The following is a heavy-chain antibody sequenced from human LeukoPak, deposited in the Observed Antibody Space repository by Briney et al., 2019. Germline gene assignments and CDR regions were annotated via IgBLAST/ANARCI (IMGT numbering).Heavy chain of an antibody. D-gene: IGHD2-2*01. CDR3: AKPLGYCSSTSCPGAFDI. V-gene: IGHV3-23*01. Sequence: GSLRLSCAASGFTFCSYSISWVRQAPGEGVEWVSGISGSGGSTYYADSVKGRFTISRDNSKNTLYLQMNSLRAEDTAAYYCAKPLGYCSSTSCPGAFDIWGQGTMVTVSS. CDR2: ISGSGGST. CDR1: GFTFCSYS. J-gene: IGHJ3*02.